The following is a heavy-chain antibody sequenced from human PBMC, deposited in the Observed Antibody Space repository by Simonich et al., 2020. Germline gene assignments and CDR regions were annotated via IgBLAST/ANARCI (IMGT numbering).Heavy chain of an antibody. J-gene: IGHJ4*02. CDR3: ARDLGSSYYFDY. V-gene: IGHV3-30*07. D-gene: IGHD6-6*01. Sequence: QVQLVESGGGVVQPGRSLRLSCAASGVTFSSYAMHCVRQAPGKGLEGVAVIAYDGSNKDYAEAVKGRFTISRDNSKNTLYLQMNSLRAEDTAVYYCARDLGSSYYFDYWGQGTLVTVSS. CDR1: GVTFSSYA. CDR2: IAYDGSNK.